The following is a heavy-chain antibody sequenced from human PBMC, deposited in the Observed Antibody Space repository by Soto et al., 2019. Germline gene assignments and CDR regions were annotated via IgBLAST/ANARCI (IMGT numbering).Heavy chain of an antibody. CDR3: ARGLEQQPTTYYFDY. Sequence: SETLSLTCTVSGGSISSGGYYWSWIRQHPGKGLEWIGYIYYSGSTYYNPSLKSRVTISVDTSKNQFSLKLSSVTAADTAVYYFARGLEQQPTTYYFDYWGQGTLVTVSS. D-gene: IGHD6-13*01. CDR2: IYYSGST. CDR1: GGSISSGGYY. V-gene: IGHV4-31*03. J-gene: IGHJ4*02.